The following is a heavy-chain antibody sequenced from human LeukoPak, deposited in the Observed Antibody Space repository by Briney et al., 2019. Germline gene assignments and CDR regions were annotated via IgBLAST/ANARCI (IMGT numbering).Heavy chain of an antibody. D-gene: IGHD4-17*01. V-gene: IGHV1-69*05. CDR2: IIPIFGTA. CDR3: ARVSYGDYGIDP. CDR1: GGTFSSYA. J-gene: IGHJ5*02. Sequence: SVKVSCKASGGTFSSYAISWVRQAPGQGLEWMGGIIPIFGTANYAQKFQGRVTITTDESTSTAYMELSSLRSEDTAVYYYARVSYGDYGIDPWGQGTLVTVSS.